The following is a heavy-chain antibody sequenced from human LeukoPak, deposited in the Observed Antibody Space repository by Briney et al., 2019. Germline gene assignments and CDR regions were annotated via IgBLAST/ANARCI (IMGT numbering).Heavy chain of an antibody. CDR2: INHSGST. CDR3: ARKRRRFGELFIVVVPAAILNGAMDV. CDR1: GGSISSYY. D-gene: IGHD2-2*02. J-gene: IGHJ6*03. Sequence: PSETLSLTCTVSGGSISSYYWSWIRQPPGKGLEWIGEINHSGSTNYNPSLKSRVTISVDTSKNQFSLKLSSVTAADTAVYYCARKRRRFGELFIVVVPAAILNGAMDVWGKGTTVTVSS. V-gene: IGHV4-34*01.